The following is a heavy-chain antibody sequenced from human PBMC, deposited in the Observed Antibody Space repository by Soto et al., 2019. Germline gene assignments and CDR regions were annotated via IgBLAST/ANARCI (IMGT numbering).Heavy chain of an antibody. CDR1: GGSISSISNHY. D-gene: IGHD3-10*01. CDR3: ATQGFGVLHGLVDV. Sequence: QVQLQESGPGLVKPSETLSLTCTVSGGSISSISNHYCSWIRQPPGKGLEWIGYISYSGYTSYNPSLKSQVLISGDTSKNQVSLNLASVTAADTSVYYCATQGFGVLHGLVDVWGQGTTVTVSS. CDR2: ISYSGYT. J-gene: IGHJ6*02. V-gene: IGHV4-59*08.